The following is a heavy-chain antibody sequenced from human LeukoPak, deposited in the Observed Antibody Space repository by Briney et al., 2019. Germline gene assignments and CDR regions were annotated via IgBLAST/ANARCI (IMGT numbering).Heavy chain of an antibody. D-gene: IGHD6-13*01. CDR3: ARSLYSSSWYRGNDY. J-gene: IGHJ4*02. CDR1: GGSISSYY. Sequence: SETLSLTCTVSGGSISSYYWSWIRQAPGKGLEWIGSIYHSGNTYYNPSLKSRVTMSVDTSKNQLSLKLRSVTAADTAVYYCARSLYSSSWYRGNDYWGQGTLVTVSS. CDR2: IYHSGNT. V-gene: IGHV4-59*04.